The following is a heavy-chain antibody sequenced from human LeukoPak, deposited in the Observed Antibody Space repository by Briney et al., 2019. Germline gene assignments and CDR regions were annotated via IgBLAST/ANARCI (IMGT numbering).Heavy chain of an antibody. D-gene: IGHD4-11*01. Sequence: SCKASGYTFTSYYMHWVRQAPGEGLEWVAVISYDGSNKFYADSVKGRFTISRDNSKNTLFLQMNSLRPEDTAVYYCAKDWGEATVTNWFDPWGQGTLVTVSS. V-gene: IGHV3-30*18. CDR3: AKDWGEATVTNWFDP. CDR1: GYTFTSYY. J-gene: IGHJ5*02. CDR2: ISYDGSNK.